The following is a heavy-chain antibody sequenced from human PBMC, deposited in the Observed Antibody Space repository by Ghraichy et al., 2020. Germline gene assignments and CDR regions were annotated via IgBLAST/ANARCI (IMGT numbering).Heavy chain of an antibody. Sequence: GGSLRLSCAASGFTFSDYWMSWVRQAPGKGLEWVASIKQDGSEKYYVDSVKGRFTFSRDNAKNSLYLQMNSLRAEDTAVYYCTSGFIYWGQGTLVTVSS. J-gene: IGHJ4*02. D-gene: IGHD3-10*01. V-gene: IGHV3-7*03. CDR3: TSGFIY. CDR1: GFTFSDYW. CDR2: IKQDGSEK.